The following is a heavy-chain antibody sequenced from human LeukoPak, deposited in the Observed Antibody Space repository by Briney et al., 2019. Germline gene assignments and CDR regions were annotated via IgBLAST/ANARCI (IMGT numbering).Heavy chain of an antibody. CDR2: MYHSGST. CDR3: ARDAYSGYGPPDYYMDV. J-gene: IGHJ6*03. V-gene: IGHV4-38-2*02. Sequence: SETLSLTCTVSGYSISSGHYWGWIRQPPGKGLEWIGSMYHSGSTYYNPPLKSRVTISVDTSKNQFSLKLSSVTAADTAVYYCARDAYSGYGPPDYYMDVWGKGTTVTISS. D-gene: IGHD5-12*01. CDR1: GYSISSGHY.